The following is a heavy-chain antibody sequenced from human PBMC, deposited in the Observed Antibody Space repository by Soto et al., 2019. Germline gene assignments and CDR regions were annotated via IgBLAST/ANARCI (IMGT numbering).Heavy chain of an antibody. CDR2: ISYDGSNK. Sequence: QVQLVESGGGVVQPGRSLRLSCAASGFTFSSYAMHWVRQAPGKGLEWVAVISYDGSNKYYADSVKGRFTISRDNSKNTLYLQLNSPRAQDTAVYYCARETTTGWYDYWGQGTLVTVSS. D-gene: IGHD6-19*01. V-gene: IGHV3-30-3*01. CDR1: GFTFSSYA. J-gene: IGHJ4*02. CDR3: ARETTTGWYDY.